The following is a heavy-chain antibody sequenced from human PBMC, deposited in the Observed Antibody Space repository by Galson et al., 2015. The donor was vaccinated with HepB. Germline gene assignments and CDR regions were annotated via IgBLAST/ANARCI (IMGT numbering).Heavy chain of an antibody. CDR3: ARLIEAPGDAFDI. Sequence: QSGAEVKKPGESLRISCKGSGYTFTSYWINWVRQVPGKGLEWMGRIDPSDSETKYSPSFQGHVTISADRSISTAYLQWSSLKASDTAMYYCARLIEAPGDAFDIWGQGTMVTVSS. CDR1: GYTFTSYW. CDR2: IDPSDSET. D-gene: IGHD2-8*01. V-gene: IGHV5-10-1*01. J-gene: IGHJ3*02.